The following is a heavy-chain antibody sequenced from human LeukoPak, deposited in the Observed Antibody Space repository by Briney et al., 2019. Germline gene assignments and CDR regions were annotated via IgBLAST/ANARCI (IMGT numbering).Heavy chain of an antibody. J-gene: IGHJ4*02. V-gene: IGHV3-23*01. CDR3: ANFAPAAVYFDY. D-gene: IGHD6-13*01. CDR1: GFTFSTG. Sequence: GGSLRLSCAASGFTFSTGMSWVRQAPGKGLEWVSGISGGGVGTYYADSVKGRFTISRDNSKNTLYLQMNSLRAEDTAVYYCANFAPAAVYFDYWGQGTLVTVSS. CDR2: ISGGGVGT.